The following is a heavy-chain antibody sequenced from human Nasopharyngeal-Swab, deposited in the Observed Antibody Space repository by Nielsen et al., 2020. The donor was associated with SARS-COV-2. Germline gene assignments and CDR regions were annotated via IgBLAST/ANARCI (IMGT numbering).Heavy chain of an antibody. D-gene: IGHD3-16*01. V-gene: IGHV3-21*01. J-gene: IGHJ4*02. CDR3: ARDLGAARGSVTLGY. Sequence: GESLKISCAASGFTFSTYSMNWVRQAPGKGLEWVSSITSGGTYIYYADSLKGRFTISRDNAKNSLYLQMNSLRADDTAVYYCARDLGAARGSVTLGYWGQGTLVTVSS. CDR2: ITSGGTYI. CDR1: GFTFSTYS.